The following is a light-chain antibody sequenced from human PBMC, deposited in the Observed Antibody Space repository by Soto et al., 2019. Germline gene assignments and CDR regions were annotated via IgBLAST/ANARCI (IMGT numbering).Light chain of an antibody. CDR3: QVWDSSSDHYV. Sequence: SYELTQPPSVSVAPGQTARITWGGNNIGSKRVPWYQQKPGQAPVLVVYDDSDRPSGIPERFSGSNSGNTATLTISRVEVGDEADYYCQVWDSSSDHYVFGTGTKLTVL. J-gene: IGLJ1*01. CDR1: NIGSKR. V-gene: IGLV3-21*02. CDR2: DDS.